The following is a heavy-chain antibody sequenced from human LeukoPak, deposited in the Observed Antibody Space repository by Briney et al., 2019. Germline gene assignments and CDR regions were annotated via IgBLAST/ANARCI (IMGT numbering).Heavy chain of an antibody. Sequence: PSETLSLTCAVYGGSFSGYYWSWIRQPPGKGREWIVEINHSGSTNYNPSLKSRVTISVDTSKNQFSMKSSSVTAADTAVYYCARGEKLSLGDLFTRTTTPLDYWGQGTLVTISS. D-gene: IGHD3-16*01. CDR2: INHSGST. CDR3: ARGEKLSLGDLFTRTTTPLDY. J-gene: IGHJ4*02. V-gene: IGHV4-34*01. CDR1: GGSFSGYY.